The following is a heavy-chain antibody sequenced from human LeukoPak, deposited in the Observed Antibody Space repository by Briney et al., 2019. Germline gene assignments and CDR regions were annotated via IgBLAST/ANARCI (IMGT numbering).Heavy chain of an antibody. CDR1: GYSISSGYY. J-gene: IGHJ4*02. CDR3: ARDFSYYGAKAAY. V-gene: IGHV4-38-2*02. D-gene: IGHD3-10*01. CDR2: IYHSGST. Sequence: PSETLSLTCTVSGYSISSGYYWGWIRQPPGKGLEWIGSIYHSGSTYYNPSLKSRVTISVDTSKNQFSLKLSSVTAADTAVYYCARDFSYYGAKAAYWGQGTLVTVSS.